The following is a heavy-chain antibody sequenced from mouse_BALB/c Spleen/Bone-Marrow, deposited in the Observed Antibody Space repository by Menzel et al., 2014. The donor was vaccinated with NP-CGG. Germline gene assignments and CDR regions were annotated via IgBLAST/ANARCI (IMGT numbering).Heavy chain of an antibody. CDR2: INTYFGDI. J-gene: IGHJ4*01. Sequence: VQGVESGAELVRPGVSVNISCKGSGYTFTDYAMHWVKQSHAESLEWIGVINTYFGDISYNQKFKGKATIAVDKTSRTVYMELTRLTAEDSAIYYCARGYSNNYAMDYWGQGTSVTVSS. CDR1: GYTFTDYA. CDR3: ARGYSNNYAMDY. V-gene: IGHV1S137*01. D-gene: IGHD2-5*01.